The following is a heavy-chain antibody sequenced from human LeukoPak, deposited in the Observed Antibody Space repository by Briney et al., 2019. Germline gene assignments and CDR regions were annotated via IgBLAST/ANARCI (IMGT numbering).Heavy chain of an antibody. Sequence: GGSLRLSCAVSGFAVSSNYMTWVRQAPGKGLEWVSLIYSGGSTYYADSVKGRFTISRDSSKNTLYLQMNSLRAEDTAVYYCARGNCTSISRFTFDNWGQGTLVTGSS. CDR1: GFAVSSNY. CDR3: ARGNCTSISRFTFDN. D-gene: IGHD2-2*01. J-gene: IGHJ4*02. V-gene: IGHV3-66*02. CDR2: IYSGGST.